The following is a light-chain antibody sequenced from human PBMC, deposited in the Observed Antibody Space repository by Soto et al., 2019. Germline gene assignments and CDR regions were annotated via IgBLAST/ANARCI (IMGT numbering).Light chain of an antibody. CDR2: DTS. CDR3: QQRSNWPLT. Sequence: EIVLTQSPATLSLSPGERATLSCRASQSVSNSLVWYQQKPGQALRLLIYDTSNRATGIPARFSGSGSGTDFTLTISSLEPEDFAVYYCQQRSNWPLTFGGGTKVEIK. CDR1: QSVSNS. V-gene: IGKV3-11*01. J-gene: IGKJ4*01.